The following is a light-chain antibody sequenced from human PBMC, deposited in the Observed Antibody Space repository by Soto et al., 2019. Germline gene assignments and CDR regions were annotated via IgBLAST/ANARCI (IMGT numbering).Light chain of an antibody. CDR3: MQGTGWPWT. V-gene: IGKV2-30*01. CDR2: KVS. Sequence: DVVMTHSPVSLPVTLGQPASIGCSSSQSLVYSDGNTYLSWFHQRPGQSPRRLIYKVSNRESGVPDRFSGSASGPDFTLKISRVEAEDVGVYYCMQGTGWPWTFGQGTKVDIK. J-gene: IGKJ1*01. CDR1: QSLVYSDGNTY.